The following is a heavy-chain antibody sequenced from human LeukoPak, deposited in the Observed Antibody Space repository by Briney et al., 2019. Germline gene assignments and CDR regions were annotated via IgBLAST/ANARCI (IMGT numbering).Heavy chain of an antibody. J-gene: IGHJ6*03. CDR3: ARDPHYDYVWGRYYYYYMDV. Sequence: GGSLRLSCAASGFTFSSYAMHWVRQAPGKGLEWVAVISHDGSNKYYADSVKGRFTISRDNSKNTLYLQMNSLRAEDTAVYYCARDPHYDYVWGRYYYYYMDVWGKGTTVTVSS. CDR2: ISHDGSNK. CDR1: GFTFSSYA. D-gene: IGHD3-16*01. V-gene: IGHV3-30-3*01.